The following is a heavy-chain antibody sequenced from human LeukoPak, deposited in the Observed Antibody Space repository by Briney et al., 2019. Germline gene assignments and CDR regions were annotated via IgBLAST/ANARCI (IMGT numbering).Heavy chain of an antibody. D-gene: IGHD3-22*01. CDR3: ARPLNTVHDTSDV. CDR1: GGSISSGGYY. V-gene: IGHV4-31*03. Sequence: PSETLSLTCTVSGGSISSGGYYWVWIRQRPGKGLEWIGYIYYTGSTSYNPSLKSRLTIAVDTSKNQFSLKLSSVTAADTAVYYCARPLNTVHDTSDVWGQGTMVTVSS. J-gene: IGHJ3*01. CDR2: IYYTGST.